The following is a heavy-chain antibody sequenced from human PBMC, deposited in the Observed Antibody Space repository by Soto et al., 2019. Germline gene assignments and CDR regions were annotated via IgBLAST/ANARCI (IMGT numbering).Heavy chain of an antibody. J-gene: IGHJ6*03. CDR2: IKSKTDGGTT. V-gene: IGHV3-15*01. Sequence: GGSLRVSCAASEFTFSSYAMSWVRQGPGKGLEWVSRIKSKTDGGTTDYAAPVKGRFTISRDDSKNTLYLQMNSLKTEDTAVYYCTTADLVLLWFGPLYYYYMDVWGKGTTVTVSS. CDR1: EFTFSSYA. D-gene: IGHD3-10*01. CDR3: TTADLVLLWFGPLYYYYMDV.